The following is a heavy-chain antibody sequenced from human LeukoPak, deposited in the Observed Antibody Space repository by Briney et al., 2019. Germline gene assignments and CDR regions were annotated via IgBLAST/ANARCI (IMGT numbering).Heavy chain of an antibody. CDR1: GYTFTSYA. D-gene: IGHD3-22*01. J-gene: IGHJ4*02. Sequence: SVKVSCKASGYTFTSYAISWVRQAPGQGLEWMGGIIPIFGTANYAQKFQGRVTITTDESTSTAYMELSSLRSEDTAVYYCARDPRGSSGYPYYFDYWGQGTLVTVSS. V-gene: IGHV1-69*05. CDR3: ARDPRGSSGYPYYFDY. CDR2: IIPIFGTA.